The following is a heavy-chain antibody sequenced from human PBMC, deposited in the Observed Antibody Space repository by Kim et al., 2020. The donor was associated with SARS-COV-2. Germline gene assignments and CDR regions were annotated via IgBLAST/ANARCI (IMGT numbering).Heavy chain of an antibody. J-gene: IGHJ5*02. V-gene: IGHV3-9*01. CDR2: ISWNSGSI. CDR1: GFTFGDYA. Sequence: GGSLRLSCAASGFTFGDYAMHWVRQAPGKGLEWVSGISWNSGSIGYADSVKGRFTISRDNAKNSLYLQMNSLRAEDTALYYCAKAPYSSSWYNWFDPWGQGTLVTGSS. D-gene: IGHD6-13*01. CDR3: AKAPYSSSWYNWFDP.